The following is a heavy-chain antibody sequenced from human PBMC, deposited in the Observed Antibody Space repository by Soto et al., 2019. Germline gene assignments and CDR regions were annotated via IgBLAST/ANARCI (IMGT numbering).Heavy chain of an antibody. J-gene: IGHJ4*02. CDR1: GFTFSSYG. D-gene: IGHD6-19*01. V-gene: IGHV3-30*03. Sequence: GGSLRLSCAASGFTFSSYGMHWVRQAPGKGLEWVAVISYDGSNKYDADSVKGRFTISRDNSNNTLYLQMNSLRAEDTAVYYCAHVGGDSSGWGNPFDYWGEGTLVTGSS. CDR2: ISYDGSNK. CDR3: AHVGGDSSGWGNPFDY.